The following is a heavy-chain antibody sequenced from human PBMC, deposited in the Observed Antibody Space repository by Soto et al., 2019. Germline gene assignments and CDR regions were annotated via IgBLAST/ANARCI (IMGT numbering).Heavy chain of an antibody. CDR3: ARDRDYYVSGPLYSRFDP. V-gene: IGHV4-30-4*01. CDR2: IYYSGST. D-gene: IGHD3-10*01. J-gene: IGHJ5*02. CDR1: GDSISSGDYY. Sequence: QVQLQESGPGLVKPSQTLSLTCTVSGDSISSGDYYWSWIRQPPGKGLEWIGYIYYSGSTYYNPSLKSRVTISVDTSKNQFSLKLSSVTAADTAVYYCARDRDYYVSGPLYSRFDPWGQGTLVTVSS.